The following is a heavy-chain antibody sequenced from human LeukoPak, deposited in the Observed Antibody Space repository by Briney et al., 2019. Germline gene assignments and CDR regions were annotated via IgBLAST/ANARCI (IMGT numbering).Heavy chain of an antibody. Sequence: ASVKVSCKASGYTFTSYGISWVRQAPGQGLEWMGWISAYNGNTNYAQKFQDRVTMTIDTSTSTAYMELRSLRSDDTAVYYCAREQWELFDALDIWGQGTVVTVSS. V-gene: IGHV1-18*01. CDR1: GYTFTSYG. CDR3: AREQWELFDALDI. D-gene: IGHD1-26*01. J-gene: IGHJ3*02. CDR2: ISAYNGNT.